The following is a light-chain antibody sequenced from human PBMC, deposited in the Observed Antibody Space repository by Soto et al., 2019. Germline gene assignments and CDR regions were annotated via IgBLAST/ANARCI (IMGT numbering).Light chain of an antibody. V-gene: IGLV3-21*04. Sequence: SYELTQPPSVSVAPGKTARITCGGNNIGSKSVHWYQQKPGQAPVLVIYYDSDRPSGIPERFSGSNSGNTATLTIGRVEAGDEADYYRQVWDSSSDHYVFGTGTKLTVL. CDR3: QVWDSSSDHYV. CDR2: YDS. CDR1: NIGSKS. J-gene: IGLJ1*01.